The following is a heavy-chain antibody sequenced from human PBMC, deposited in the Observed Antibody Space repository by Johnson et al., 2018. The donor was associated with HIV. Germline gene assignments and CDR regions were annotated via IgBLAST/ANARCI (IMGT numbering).Heavy chain of an antibody. V-gene: IGHV3-30*18. J-gene: IGHJ3*02. CDR1: AFTFSSYG. Sequence: QEQLVESGGGGVQPGRSLRLSCAASAFTFSSYGMHWVRQAPGKGLEWVAVISYDGSNKYYADSVKGRFTISRDNSKNTLYLQMNSLRAEDTAVYDCAKDLGDAVGTTHDAFDIWGQGTMVTVSS. D-gene: IGHD1-26*01. CDR2: ISYDGSNK. CDR3: AKDLGDAVGTTHDAFDI.